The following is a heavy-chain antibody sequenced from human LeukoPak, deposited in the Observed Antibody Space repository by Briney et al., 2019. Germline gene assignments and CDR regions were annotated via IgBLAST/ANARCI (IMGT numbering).Heavy chain of an antibody. J-gene: IGHJ4*02. CDR3: ARGWGEPL. Sequence: NPSETLSLTCGVYGGSLNNYYWSWIRQPPGKGLEWIGEIDHRGSTNYNPSLKGRVTISLDTSKNQFSLKLNSLTAADTAVYYCARGWGEPLWGQGTLVTVSS. CDR2: IDHRGST. V-gene: IGHV4-34*01. D-gene: IGHD3-10*01. CDR1: GGSLNNYY.